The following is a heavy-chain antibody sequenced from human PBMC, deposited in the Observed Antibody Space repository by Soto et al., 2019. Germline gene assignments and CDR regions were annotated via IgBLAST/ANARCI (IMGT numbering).Heavy chain of an antibody. D-gene: IGHD6-13*01. Sequence: QEQLQESGPGLVQPSETLSLTCAVSSDSLTITSHYWGWVRQPPGKGLEWIGNVYYSGSLYYNPSLKGRATISLDTSKNHLTLTLTSVTAADTAVYYCASENIVGSSPYSFDNWGQGALVTVSS. CDR3: ASENIVGSSPYSFDN. J-gene: IGHJ4*02. V-gene: IGHV4-39*02. CDR1: SDSLTITSHY. CDR2: VYYSGSL.